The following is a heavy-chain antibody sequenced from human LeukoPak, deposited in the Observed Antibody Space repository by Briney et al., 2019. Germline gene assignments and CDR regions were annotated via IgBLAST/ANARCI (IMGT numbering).Heavy chain of an antibody. V-gene: IGHV5-51*01. CDR2: IYPGDSDT. D-gene: IGHD5-24*01. CDR3: ARIGMATIKGMDY. Sequence: GESLKISCRGSGYSFTSYWIGWVRQMPGKGLEWMGIIYPGDSDTSYSLSFQGQVAISADKSISTAYLQWSSLKASDTAMYYCARIGMATIKGMDYWGQGTLVTVSS. CDR1: GYSFTSYW. J-gene: IGHJ4*02.